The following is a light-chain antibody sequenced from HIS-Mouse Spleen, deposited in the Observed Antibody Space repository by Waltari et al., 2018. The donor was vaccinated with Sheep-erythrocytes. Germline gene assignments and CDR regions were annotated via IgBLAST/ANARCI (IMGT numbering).Light chain of an antibody. CDR3: CSYAGSSTPWV. CDR2: EGS. CDR1: SSDVGSYHL. V-gene: IGLV2-23*01. Sequence: QSALTQPASVSGSPGQSITISCTGTSSDVGSYHLFSWYHQHPAKAPKLMIYEGSKRPSGVSNRFSGSKSGNTASLTISGLQAEDEADYYCCSYAGSSTPWVFGGGTKLTVL. J-gene: IGLJ3*02.